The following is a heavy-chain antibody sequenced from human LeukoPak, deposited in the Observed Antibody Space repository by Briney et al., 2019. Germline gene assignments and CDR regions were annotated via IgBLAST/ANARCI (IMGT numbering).Heavy chain of an antibody. V-gene: IGHV1-46*01. D-gene: IGHD6-19*01. CDR3: TRGGPVAGTHKYFQH. J-gene: IGHJ1*01. CDR2: INPSGGST. CDR1: GYTFSSYY. Sequence: PVASVKVSCKASGYTFSSYYMYWVRQAPGQGLEWMGIINPSGGSTSYAQKFQGRVTMTRDTSTSTVYMELSSLRSEDTAVYYCTRGGPVAGTHKYFQHWGQGTLVAVSS.